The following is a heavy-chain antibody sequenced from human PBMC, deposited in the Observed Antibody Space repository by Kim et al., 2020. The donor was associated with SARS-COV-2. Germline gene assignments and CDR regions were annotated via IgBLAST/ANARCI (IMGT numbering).Heavy chain of an antibody. CDR1: GFIIRTYW. Sequence: GGSLRLSCVASGFIIRTYWMTWVRQPPGKGLEWVGNIKEDGSEAYYADSVKGRFTISRDNAKNSLYLQMNSLRAEDTAVYYCMRDPWTYWGHGTLVIVSS. CDR2: IKEDGSEA. CDR3: MRDPWTY. V-gene: IGHV3-7*01. J-gene: IGHJ4*01. D-gene: IGHD5-12*01.